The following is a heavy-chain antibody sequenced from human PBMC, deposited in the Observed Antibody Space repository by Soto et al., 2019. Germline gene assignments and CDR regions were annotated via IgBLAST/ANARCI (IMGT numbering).Heavy chain of an antibody. J-gene: IGHJ4*02. Sequence: QITLKESGPTLVRPSQTLTLTCTFSGFSLSTSGVGVGWIRQPPGKALEWLALIYWDDDKRYRPSLKSRLTLTKDHSKNQVVLTLTNVDPVDTATYYCAHRAATTDSYYFDYWGQGTLITVSS. CDR2: IYWDDDK. CDR1: GFSLSTSGVG. CDR3: AHRAATTDSYYFDY. V-gene: IGHV2-5*02. D-gene: IGHD1-1*01.